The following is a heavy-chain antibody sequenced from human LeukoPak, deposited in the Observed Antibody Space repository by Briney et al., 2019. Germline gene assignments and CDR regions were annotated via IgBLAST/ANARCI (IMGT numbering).Heavy chain of an antibody. CDR2: INHSGST. Sequence: SETLSLTCAVYGGSFSGYYWSWIRQPPGKGLEWIGEINHSGSTDYNPSLKSRVTISVDTSKNQFSLKLSSVTAADTAVYYCARGEWLRSWFAYWGQGTLVTVSS. CDR3: ARGEWLRSWFAY. CDR1: GGSFSGYY. J-gene: IGHJ4*02. V-gene: IGHV4-34*01. D-gene: IGHD5-12*01.